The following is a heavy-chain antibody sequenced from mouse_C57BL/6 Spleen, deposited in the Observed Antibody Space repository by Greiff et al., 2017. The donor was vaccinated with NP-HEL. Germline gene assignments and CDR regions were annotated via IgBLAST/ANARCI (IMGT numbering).Heavy chain of an antibody. CDR2: IYPGNSDT. J-gene: IGHJ4*01. CDR1: GYTFTSYW. D-gene: IGHD2-5*01. V-gene: IGHV1-5*01. Sequence: EVQLQQSGTVLARPGASVKMSCKTSGYTFTSYWMHWVKQRPGQGLEWIGAIYPGNSDTSYNQKFKGKAKLTAVTSASTAYMELSSLTNEDSAVYYCTIFNYSNYDAMDYWGQGTSVTVSS. CDR3: TIFNYSNYDAMDY.